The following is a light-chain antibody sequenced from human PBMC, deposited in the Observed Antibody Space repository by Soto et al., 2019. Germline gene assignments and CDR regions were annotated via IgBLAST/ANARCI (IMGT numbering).Light chain of an antibody. V-gene: IGLV2-11*01. CDR1: SSDVGGYNY. J-gene: IGLJ2*01. Sequence: QSALTQPRSVSGSPGQSVTISCTGASSDVGGYNYVSWYQQHPGKAPKLMIYDVSKRPSGVPDRFSGSKSGNTASLTISGLQAEDEADYYCCSYVGSYPVVFGGGTKVTVL. CDR2: DVS. CDR3: CSYVGSYPVV.